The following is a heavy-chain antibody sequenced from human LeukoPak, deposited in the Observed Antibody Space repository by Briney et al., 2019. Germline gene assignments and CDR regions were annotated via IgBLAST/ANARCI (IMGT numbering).Heavy chain of an antibody. V-gene: IGHV3-13*01. D-gene: IGHD6-19*01. CDR2: ICIRGDT. CDR3: ARGGIQVSGIDEFDH. CDR1: GFTFIDYD. Sequence: GGSLRLSCAASGFTFIDYDMHWVRRVIGKGLVWVSAICIRGDTHYSGSVQGRFTISRENAESSLYLPMNSLRADHTAVYYCARGGIQVSGIDEFDHWAQGPLVTVPS. J-gene: IGHJ4*02.